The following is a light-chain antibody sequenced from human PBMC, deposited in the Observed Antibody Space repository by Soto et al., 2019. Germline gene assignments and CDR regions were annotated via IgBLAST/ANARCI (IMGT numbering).Light chain of an antibody. Sequence: EIVLTQSPCTLSLSPGERATLSCRASQSVSSSYLAWYQQKPGQAPRLLIYGASSRATGIPDRFSGSGSGTDFTLTISRLEPEDFAVYYCQQWRTFGQGTKVDIK. CDR1: QSVSSSY. J-gene: IGKJ1*01. CDR2: GAS. V-gene: IGKV3-20*01. CDR3: QQWRT.